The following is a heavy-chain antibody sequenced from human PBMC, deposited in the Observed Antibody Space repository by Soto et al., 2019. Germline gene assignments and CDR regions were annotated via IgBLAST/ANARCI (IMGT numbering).Heavy chain of an antibody. CDR1: GFTFSRYA. D-gene: IGHD3-22*01. J-gene: IGHJ4*02. CDR2: ISCSGRNT. V-gene: IGHV3-23*01. Sequence: GGSLRLSCAASGFTFSRYAMSWVRQAPGQGLEWGSFISCSGRNTYYADSVKGRFTISRDNSKNTLYLQMNSLRAEDTAVYYCAKRGLYDSSGYKALDYWGQATLVTASS. CDR3: AKRGLYDSSGYKALDY.